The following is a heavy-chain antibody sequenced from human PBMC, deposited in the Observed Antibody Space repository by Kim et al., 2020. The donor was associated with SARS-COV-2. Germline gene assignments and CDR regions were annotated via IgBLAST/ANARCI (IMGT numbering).Heavy chain of an antibody. CDR2: IYYSGST. CDR3: ARGYYYDSSGYYGGFDP. CDR1: GGSISSGGYY. Sequence: SETLSLTCTVSGGSISSGGYYWSWIRQHPGKGLEWIGYIYYSGSTYYNPSLKSRVTISVDTSKNQFSLKLSSVTAADTAVYYCARGYYYDSSGYYGGFDPWGQGTLVTVSS. V-gene: IGHV4-31*03. D-gene: IGHD3-22*01. J-gene: IGHJ5*02.